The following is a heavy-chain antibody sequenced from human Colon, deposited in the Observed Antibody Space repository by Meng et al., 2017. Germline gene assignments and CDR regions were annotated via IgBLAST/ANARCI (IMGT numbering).Heavy chain of an antibody. D-gene: IGHD3-10*01. Sequence: QVQWRGSGPGLVTPSQTWSLTCVVSGGSISGDGYYWSWIRQHPGKGLEWIGYVHDSGDTYYKSSLKSRITISIDTSENQFSLKLKSVTAADTAVYYCARDPSNRGAFFDPWGQGTLVTVSS. CDR2: VHDSGDT. CDR1: GGSISGDGYY. J-gene: IGHJ5*02. CDR3: ARDPSNRGAFFDP. V-gene: IGHV4-31*11.